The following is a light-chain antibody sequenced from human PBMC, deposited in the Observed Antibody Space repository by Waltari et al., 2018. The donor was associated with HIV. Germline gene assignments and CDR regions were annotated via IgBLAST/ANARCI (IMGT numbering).Light chain of an antibody. Sequence: QSALTQPASVSGSPGQSITLSCTGTNSDVGGYNSVSWYQQHPDKAPTLLIYDVNKRPSGSSNRFSGSKSGNTASLTISRLQTEDEADYYCNSYASGSTLVFGTGTTVTV. V-gene: IGLV2-14*03. CDR2: DVN. J-gene: IGLJ1*01. CDR1: NSDVGGYNS. CDR3: NSYASGSTLV.